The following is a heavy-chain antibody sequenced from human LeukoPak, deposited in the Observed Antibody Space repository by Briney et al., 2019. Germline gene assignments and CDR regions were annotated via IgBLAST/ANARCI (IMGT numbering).Heavy chain of an antibody. D-gene: IGHD6-6*01. V-gene: IGHV3-21*01. CDR1: GFSFSSYS. J-gene: IGHJ4*02. CDR2: ISSSSSYI. CDR3: ASQLDFTSFDY. Sequence: GGSLRLSCAASGFSFSSYSMNWVRQAPGKGLEWVSSISSSSSYIYYADSVKGRFTISRDNAKNSLYLQMNSLRAEDTAVYYCASQLDFTSFDYWGQGTLVTVSS.